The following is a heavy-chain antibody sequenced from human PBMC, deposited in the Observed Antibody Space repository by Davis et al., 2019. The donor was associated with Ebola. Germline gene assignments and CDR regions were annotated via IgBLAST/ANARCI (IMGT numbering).Heavy chain of an antibody. J-gene: IGHJ4*02. CDR1: GGSISSYY. Sequence: PSETLSLTCTVSGGSISSYYWSWIRQPPGKGLEWIGYIYYSGSTNYNPSLKSRVTISVDTSKNQFSLKLSSVTAADTAVYYCARVNGVEMATTTFDYWGQGTLVTVSS. D-gene: IGHD5-24*01. V-gene: IGHV4-59*01. CDR3: ARVNGVEMATTTFDY. CDR2: IYYSGST.